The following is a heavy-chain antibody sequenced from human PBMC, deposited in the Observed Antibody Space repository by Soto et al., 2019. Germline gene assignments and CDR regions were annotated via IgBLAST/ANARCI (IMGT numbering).Heavy chain of an antibody. CDR1: GFTFDDYA. CDR3: AKDWRYCSGGSCHGWYYYYGMDV. Sequence: EVQLVESGGGLVQPGRSLRLSCAASGFTFDDYAMHWVRQAPGKGLEWVSGISWNSGSIGYADSVKGRFTISRDNAKNSLYLQMNSLRAEDTALYYCAKDWRYCSGGSCHGWYYYYGMDVWGQGTTVTVSS. V-gene: IGHV3-9*01. J-gene: IGHJ6*02. D-gene: IGHD2-15*01. CDR2: ISWNSGSI.